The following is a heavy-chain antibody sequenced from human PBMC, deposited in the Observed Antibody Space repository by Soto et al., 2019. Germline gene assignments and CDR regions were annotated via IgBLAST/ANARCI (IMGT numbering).Heavy chain of an antibody. J-gene: IGHJ4*02. D-gene: IGHD3-10*01. CDR3: AGARSMMGQSGGSDY. V-gene: IGHV3-21*01. CDR1: GFTFSSYS. Sequence: EVQLVESGGGLVKPGGSLRLSCAASGFTFSSYSMNWVRQAPGKGLEWVSSISSRSSYIYYADSVKGRFTISRDNAKNSLCLPVTSLRAEDTAVYYCAGARSMMGQSGGSDYWGQGTLVTVSS. CDR2: ISSRSSYI.